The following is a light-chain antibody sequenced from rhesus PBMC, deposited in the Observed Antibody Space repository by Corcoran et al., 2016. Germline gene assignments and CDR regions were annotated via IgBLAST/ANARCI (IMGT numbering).Light chain of an antibody. CDR3: QQYSNSPYS. Sequence: DIQMTQYPSSLSASVGDRVTITCRASQGINNYLRWYQQQPGKAPKPMIYLASSLETVVPSRFSGSRSGTDYTLAISSLQPEEIATYFCQQYSNSPYSFGQGTKVEIK. CDR2: LAS. CDR1: QGINNY. V-gene: IGKV1-66*01. J-gene: IGKJ2*01.